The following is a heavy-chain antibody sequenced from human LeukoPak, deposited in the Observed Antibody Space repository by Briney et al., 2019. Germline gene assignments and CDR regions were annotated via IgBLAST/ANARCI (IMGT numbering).Heavy chain of an antibody. D-gene: IGHD5-18*01. CDR2: ISSSSSYT. V-gene: IGHV3-11*05. Sequence: KPGGSLRLSCAASGFTFSDYYMSWIRQAPGKGLEWVSYISSSSSYTNYADSVKGRFTISRDNSKNTLYLQMNSLRAEDTAVYYCAKDLTRGYSYAADYYYYYGMDVWGQGTTVTVSS. CDR1: GFTFSDYY. CDR3: AKDLTRGYSYAADYYYYYGMDV. J-gene: IGHJ6*02.